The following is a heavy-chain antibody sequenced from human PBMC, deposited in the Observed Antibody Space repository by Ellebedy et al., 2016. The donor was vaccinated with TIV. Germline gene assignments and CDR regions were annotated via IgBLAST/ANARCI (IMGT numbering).Heavy chain of an antibody. D-gene: IGHD4-17*01. J-gene: IGHJ4*02. CDR3: ARDFNTMTTWRLGGGVDY. CDR2: IDSSSRTI. Sequence: GESLKISCAASGFIFSNYSMNWVRQAPGKGLECISYIDSSSRTIYYADSVRGRFTISRDNAKNSLYLQMNSLRDEDTALYFCARDFNTMTTWRLGGGVDYWGQGTLVTVSS. V-gene: IGHV3-48*02. CDR1: GFIFSNYS.